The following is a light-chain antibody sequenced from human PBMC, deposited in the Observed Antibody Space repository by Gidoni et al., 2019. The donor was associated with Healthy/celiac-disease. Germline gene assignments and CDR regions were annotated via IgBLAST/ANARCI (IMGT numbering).Light chain of an antibody. CDR3: SSYTSSSTLLYV. J-gene: IGLJ1*01. CDR1: SSDVGGYNY. CDR2: DVS. V-gene: IGLV2-14*01. Sequence: QSAMTQPAAVSGSPGQSLTISCTGTSSDVGGYNYVSWYPQHPGKAPKLMIYDVSKRPSGVSHRCSGSKSGHTASLTISGLQAEDEADYYCSSYTSSSTLLYVFGTGTKVTVL.